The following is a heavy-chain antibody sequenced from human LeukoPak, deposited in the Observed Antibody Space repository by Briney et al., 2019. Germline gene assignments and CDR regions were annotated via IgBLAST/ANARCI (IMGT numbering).Heavy chain of an antibody. CDR2: IRYDGSNK. CDR3: ARGAGEGYCSSTSCYRGAFDI. CDR1: GFTFSSYG. Sequence: GGSLRLSCAASGFTFSSYGMHWVRQAPGKGLEWVAFIRYDGSNKYYADSVKGRFTISRDNSKNTLYLQMNSLRAEDTAVYYCARGAGEGYCSSTSCYRGAFDIWGQGTMVTVSS. D-gene: IGHD2-2*01. V-gene: IGHV3-30*02. J-gene: IGHJ3*02.